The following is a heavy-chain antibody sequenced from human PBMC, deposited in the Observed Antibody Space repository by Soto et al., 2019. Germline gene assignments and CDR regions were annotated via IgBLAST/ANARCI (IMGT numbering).Heavy chain of an antibody. V-gene: IGHV2-5*02. CDR2: IYWDDDK. CDR1: AFSLSTGGVG. D-gene: IGHD2-21*02. Sequence: QITLKESGPTLVKPTQTLTLTCTFSAFSLSTGGVGVGWIRQPPGKALEWLALIYWDDDKRYSPSLRSRLTITKDTYKNQVVHTMTNMDPVDTATYYCIQSRCGGDCLQSYASYYYYGMDVWGQGTTVTVSS. J-gene: IGHJ6*02. CDR3: IQSRCGGDCLQSYASYYYYGMDV.